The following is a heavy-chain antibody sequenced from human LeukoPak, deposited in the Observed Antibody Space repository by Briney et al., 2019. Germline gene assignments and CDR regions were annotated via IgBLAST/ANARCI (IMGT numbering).Heavy chain of an antibody. CDR1: GFTFSSYW. Sequence: GGSLRLSCAASGFTFSSYWMYWVRQAPGKGLVWVSRINSDGSSTSYADSVKGRFTISRDNAKNALNLQMNSLRAEDTAVYYCARDLGQYYDTSDNWFDPWGQGTLVTVSS. D-gene: IGHD3-22*01. V-gene: IGHV3-74*01. J-gene: IGHJ5*02. CDR3: ARDLGQYYDTSDNWFDP. CDR2: INSDGSST.